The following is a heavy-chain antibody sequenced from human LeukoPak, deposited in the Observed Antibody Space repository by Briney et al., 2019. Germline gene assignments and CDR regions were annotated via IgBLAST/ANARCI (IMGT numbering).Heavy chain of an antibody. CDR1: GFTSSNYW. V-gene: IGHV3-7*01. CDR3: SRGGDYGGTHTGLR. CDR2: IKPDGSEK. J-gene: IGHJ4*02. D-gene: IGHD4/OR15-4a*01. Sequence: PGGSLRLSCASSGFTSSNYWMSWVRQAPGKGLEWVANIKPDGSEKYYVDSVKGRFTISRDNAENSLFLQVNSLRAEDTAVYYCSRGGDYGGTHTGLRGGQGTQVTVSS.